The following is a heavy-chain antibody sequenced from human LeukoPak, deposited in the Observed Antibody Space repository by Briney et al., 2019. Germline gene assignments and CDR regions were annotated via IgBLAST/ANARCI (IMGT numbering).Heavy chain of an antibody. D-gene: IGHD2-15*01. J-gene: IGHJ4*02. CDR3: ARTRLYCSGGSCSPYYFDY. V-gene: IGHV4-30-2*01. CDR1: GGSISSGGYS. CDR2: IYHSGST. Sequence: SQTLSLTCAVSGGSISSGGYSWSWIRQPPGKGLEWIGYIYHSGSTYYNPSLKSRVTISVDRSKNQFPLKLSSVTAADTAVYYCARTRLYCSGGSCSPYYFDYWGQGTLVTVSS.